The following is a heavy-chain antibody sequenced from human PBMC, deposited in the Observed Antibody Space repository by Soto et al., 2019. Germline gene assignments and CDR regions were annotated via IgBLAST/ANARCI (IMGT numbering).Heavy chain of an antibody. CDR2: IVVGSGNT. J-gene: IGHJ5*02. Sequence: SVKVSCKASGFTFTSSAVRWVRQARGQRLEWIGWIVVGSGNTNYAQKFQERVTITRDMSTSTAYMELSSLRSEDTAVYYCAASPEWELLNWAFDPWGQGTLVTVSS. CDR3: AASPEWELLNWAFDP. D-gene: IGHD1-26*01. CDR1: GFTFTSSA. V-gene: IGHV1-58*01.